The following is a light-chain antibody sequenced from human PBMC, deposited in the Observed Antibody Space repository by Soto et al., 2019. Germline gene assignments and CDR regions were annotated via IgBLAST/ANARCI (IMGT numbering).Light chain of an antibody. Sequence: QSVLTQPPSVSGAPGQRVTISCTGSSSNIGEGYNVHWYQQLPGAAPKLLIYDNTNRPSGVPDRISGSKSGTSASLAISGLRSEDEADYYCAAWDDRLSGLVFGRGTKLTVL. CDR1: SSNIGEGYN. CDR2: DNT. J-gene: IGLJ2*01. CDR3: AAWDDRLSGLV. V-gene: IGLV1-40*01.